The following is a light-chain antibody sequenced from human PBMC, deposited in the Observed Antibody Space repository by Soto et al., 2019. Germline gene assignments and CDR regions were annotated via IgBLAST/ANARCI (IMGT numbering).Light chain of an antibody. CDR2: DAS. J-gene: IGKJ3*01. V-gene: IGKV1-33*01. Sequence: DIQMTQSPSYLSVSVGDRVTITCQASQDISNFLNWYQQKPGKAPKLLINDASNLETGVPSRFSGSGSGTDFTFTISSLQPEDIATYYCQHYDNLVTFGPGTKVDIK. CDR3: QHYDNLVT. CDR1: QDISNF.